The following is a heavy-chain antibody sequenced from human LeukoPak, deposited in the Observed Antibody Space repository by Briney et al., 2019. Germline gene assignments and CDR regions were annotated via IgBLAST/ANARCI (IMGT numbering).Heavy chain of an antibody. Sequence: GGSLRLSCAASGFTFSSYWMSWVRQAPGKGLEWVANIKQDGSEKYYVDSVKGRFTISRDNAKNSLYLQMNSLRAEDTAVYYCASDLSGSYYGVNFDYWGQGTLVTVSS. J-gene: IGHJ4*02. CDR3: ASDLSGSYYGVNFDY. CDR1: GFTFSSYW. V-gene: IGHV3-7*01. D-gene: IGHD1-26*01. CDR2: IKQDGSEK.